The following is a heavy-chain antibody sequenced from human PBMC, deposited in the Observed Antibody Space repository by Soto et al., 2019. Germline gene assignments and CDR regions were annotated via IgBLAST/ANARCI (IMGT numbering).Heavy chain of an antibody. CDR2: ISYDGSNK. Sequence: PGGSLRLSCAASGFTFSSYGMHWVRQAPGKGLEWVAVISYDGSNKYYADSVKGRFTISRDNSKNTLYLQMNSLRAEDTAVYYCAKTAWGGHAFDIWGQGTMVTVSS. V-gene: IGHV3-30*18. CDR1: GFTFSSYG. J-gene: IGHJ3*02. D-gene: IGHD3-10*01. CDR3: AKTAWGGHAFDI.